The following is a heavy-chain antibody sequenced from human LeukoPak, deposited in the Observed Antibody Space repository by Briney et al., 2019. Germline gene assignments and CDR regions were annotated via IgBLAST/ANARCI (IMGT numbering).Heavy chain of an antibody. CDR2: IYPSDSET. J-gene: IGHJ4*02. CDR1: GDSFSSFW. Sequence: GESLKISCKGSGDSFSSFWIGWLRQMPGKGLEWMGIIYPSDSETRYSPAFQGQVTISVDKSISTAYLHWNSLKASDTAMYYCARQRYSYGSVDYWGQGTLVTVSP. V-gene: IGHV5-51*01. CDR3: ARQRYSYGSVDY. D-gene: IGHD5-18*01.